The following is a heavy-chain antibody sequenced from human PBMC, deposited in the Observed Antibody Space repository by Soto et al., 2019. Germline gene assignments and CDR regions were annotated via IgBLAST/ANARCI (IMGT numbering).Heavy chain of an antibody. Sequence: QVQLQESGPGLVKPSQTLSLTCTVSGGSISSGGYYWSWIRQHPGKGLEWIGYIYYSGSTYYNPSLKSRVTISVDTSKNQFSLKLSSVTAAHTAVYYCARRYMVRGVIRPTPIGAPGAFDIWGQGTMVTVSS. CDR1: GGSISSGGYY. CDR2: IYYSGST. J-gene: IGHJ3*02. D-gene: IGHD3-10*01. V-gene: IGHV4-31*03. CDR3: ARRYMVRGVIRPTPIGAPGAFDI.